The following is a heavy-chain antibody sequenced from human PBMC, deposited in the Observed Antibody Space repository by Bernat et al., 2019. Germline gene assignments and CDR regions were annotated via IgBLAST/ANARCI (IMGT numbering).Heavy chain of an antibody. CDR1: GFTFNNHG. CDR3: AKVARPNCSGGNCPFDY. V-gene: IGHV3-30*18. Sequence: QVQLVESGGGLVKPGGSLRLSCAASGFTFNNHGMHWVRQAPGKGLEWVAVISYDGSNKFYADSVKGRFTISRDNSKNTLYVQMNSLRADDTAVYYCAKVARPNCSGGNCPFDYWGQGTLVTVSS. D-gene: IGHD2-15*01. J-gene: IGHJ4*02. CDR2: ISYDGSNK.